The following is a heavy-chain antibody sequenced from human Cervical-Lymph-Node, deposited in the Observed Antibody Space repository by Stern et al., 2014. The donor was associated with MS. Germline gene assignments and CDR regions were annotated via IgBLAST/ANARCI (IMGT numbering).Heavy chain of an antibody. CDR1: GFIFSSYA. CDR2: VTYDGSKS. J-gene: IGHJ4*02. V-gene: IGHV3-30*04. Sequence: QVQLVQSGGGVVQPGSSLRLSCAASGFIFSSYAMHWVRQAPGKGLEWVAVVTYDGSKSYYTDSVKGRFTISRDSSKNTLYLQMNSLRPEDTAIYYCARDLYTGGYMTPMNWGQGTLVAVSS. CDR3: ARDLYTGGYMTPMN. D-gene: IGHD1-26*01.